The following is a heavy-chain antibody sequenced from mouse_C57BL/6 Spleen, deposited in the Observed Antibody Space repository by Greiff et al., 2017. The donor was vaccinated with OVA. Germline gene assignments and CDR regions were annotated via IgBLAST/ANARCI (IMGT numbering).Heavy chain of an antibody. Sequence: EVQLQESGEGLVKPGGSLKLSCAASGFTFSSYAMSWVRQTPEKRLEWVAYISSGGDYIYYADTVKGRFTISRDNARNTLYLQMSSLKSEDTAMYYCTRTPYGNYFDYWGQGTTLTVSS. D-gene: IGHD2-1*01. J-gene: IGHJ2*01. CDR2: ISSGGDYI. V-gene: IGHV5-9-1*02. CDR3: TRTPYGNYFDY. CDR1: GFTFSSYA.